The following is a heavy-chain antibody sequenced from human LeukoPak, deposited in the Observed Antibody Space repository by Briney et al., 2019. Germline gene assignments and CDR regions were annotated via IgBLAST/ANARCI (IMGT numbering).Heavy chain of an antibody. CDR3: PPRRGGSRLDY. Sequence: GGSLRLSCTASGFTFGDYAMSWVRQAPGKGQEWGGFIRSKAYGGTTEYAASVKGRFPISREDCNSVAYVQMNSLKPEDTAVYYCPPRRGGSRLDYWGQGTLVTVSS. J-gene: IGHJ4*02. V-gene: IGHV3-49*04. CDR2: IRSKAYGGTT. CDR1: GFTFGDYA. D-gene: IGHD1-26*01.